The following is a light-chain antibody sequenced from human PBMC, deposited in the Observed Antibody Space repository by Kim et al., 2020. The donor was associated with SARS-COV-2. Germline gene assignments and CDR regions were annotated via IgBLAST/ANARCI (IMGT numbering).Light chain of an antibody. Sequence: GQRVTISCSGGTSNIGNNYVYWYQQFPGTAPRLLIYTNDQRPSGVPERFSGSKSGTSASLAISGLRSEDEADYYCSTWDDSLSGRLFGGGTKLTVL. CDR1: TSNIGNNY. J-gene: IGLJ3*02. CDR3: STWDDSLSGRL. CDR2: TND. V-gene: IGLV1-47*01.